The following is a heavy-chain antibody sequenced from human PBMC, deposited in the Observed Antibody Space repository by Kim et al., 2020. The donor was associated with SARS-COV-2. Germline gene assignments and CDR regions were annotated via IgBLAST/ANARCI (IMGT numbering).Heavy chain of an antibody. Sequence: TNYAQKFQGRVTMTRDTSIRTADMELSRLRSDDTAVYYCASPRVVSGWEIWGQGTMVTVSS. CDR2: T. D-gene: IGHD6-19*01. V-gene: IGHV1-2*02. J-gene: IGHJ3*02. CDR3: ASPRVVSGWEI.